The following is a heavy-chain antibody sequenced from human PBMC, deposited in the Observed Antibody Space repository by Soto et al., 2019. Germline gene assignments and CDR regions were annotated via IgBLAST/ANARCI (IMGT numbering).Heavy chain of an antibody. J-gene: IGHJ3*02. D-gene: IGHD6-19*01. CDR1: GFTFSSYA. CDR2: ISGSGGST. CDR3: AKWPPGIAVAVTDAFDI. V-gene: IGHV3-23*01. Sequence: HPGGSLRLSCAASGFTFSSYAMSWVRQAPGKGLEWVSAISGSGGSTYYADSVKGRFTISRDNSKNTLYLQMNSLRAEDTAVYYCAKWPPGIAVAVTDAFDIWGQGTMVTVSS.